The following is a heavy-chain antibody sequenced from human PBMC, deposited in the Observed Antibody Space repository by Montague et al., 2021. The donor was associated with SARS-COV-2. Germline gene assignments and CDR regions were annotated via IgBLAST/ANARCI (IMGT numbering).Heavy chain of an antibody. V-gene: IGHV4-4*02. J-gene: IGHJ4*02. CDR2: IYHSGST. CDR1: GGSISSGNW. D-gene: IGHD6-13*01. CDR3: ARFFSSWTD. Sequence: SETRSLTCAVSGGSISSGNWWSWVRQPPAKGLEWIGEIYHSGSTNYNPSLKSRVTISLDKSKNQFSLNLSSATAADTAVYYCARFFSSWTDWGQGTLVIVSS.